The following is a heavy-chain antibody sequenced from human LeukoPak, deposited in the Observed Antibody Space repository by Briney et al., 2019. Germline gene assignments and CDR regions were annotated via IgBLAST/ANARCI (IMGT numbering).Heavy chain of an antibody. CDR2: ISGSGGST. V-gene: IGHV3-23*01. J-gene: IGHJ4*02. CDR1: GFTFSSYA. CDR3: AKDGTGYSSVLNDY. D-gene: IGHD6-19*01. Sequence: GGSLRLSCAASGFTFSSYAMSWVRQAPGKGLEWISAISGSGGSTYYADSVKGRFTISRDNSKNTLYLQMNSLRAEDTAVYYCAKDGTGYSSVLNDYWGQGTLVTVSS.